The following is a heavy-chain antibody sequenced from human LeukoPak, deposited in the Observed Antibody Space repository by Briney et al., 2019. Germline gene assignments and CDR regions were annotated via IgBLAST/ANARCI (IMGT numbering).Heavy chain of an antibody. CDR3: AKAGNYGSGSYS. Sequence: GGSLRLSCAASGFTFSSYAMSWVRQAPGKGLEWVSAISGSGGSTYYADSVKGRFTISSDNSKNTLYLQMNSLRAEDTAVYYCAKAGNYGSGSYSWGQGTLVTVSS. D-gene: IGHD3-10*01. CDR1: GFTFSSYA. V-gene: IGHV3-23*01. J-gene: IGHJ4*02. CDR2: ISGSGGST.